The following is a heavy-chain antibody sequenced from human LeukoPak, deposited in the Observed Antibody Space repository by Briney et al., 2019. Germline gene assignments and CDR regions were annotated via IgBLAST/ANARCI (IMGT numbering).Heavy chain of an antibody. CDR1: GFTFSSYA. CDR3: AKGPVRTYYYESSGYQSY. V-gene: IGHV3-23*01. J-gene: IGHJ4*02. CDR2: MSGSGDRT. D-gene: IGHD3-22*01. Sequence: GGSLRLSCAASGFTFSSYAMSWVRQAPGKGLEWVSGMSGSGDRTFYADSVKGRFTISRDNSKNTLYVQMNSLRAEDTAVYYCAKGPVRTYYYESSGYQSYWGQGTLVTVSS.